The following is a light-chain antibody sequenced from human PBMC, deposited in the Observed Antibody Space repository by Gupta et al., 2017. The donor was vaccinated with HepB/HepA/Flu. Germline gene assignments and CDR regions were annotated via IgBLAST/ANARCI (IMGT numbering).Light chain of an antibody. CDR2: GAS. J-gene: IGKJ3*01. CDR1: QSVSSSY. V-gene: IGKV3-20*01. CDR3: QQYGSSPCT. Sequence: EIVLTHSPGTLSLSPGERATLSCSASQSVSSSYLAWYQQKPGQAPRLLIYGASSRATGIPDRFSGSGSGTDFTLTISRLEPEDFAVYYCQQYGSSPCTFGPGTKVDIK.